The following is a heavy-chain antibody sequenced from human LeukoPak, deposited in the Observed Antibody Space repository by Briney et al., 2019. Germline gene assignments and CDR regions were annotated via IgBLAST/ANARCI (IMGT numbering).Heavy chain of an antibody. Sequence: GESLKISFKGSGYSFTNYWIGWVRQMPGKGLEWMGIIYPDDSDTRYSPSFQGQVTMSADKSFSTAYLQWSSLKASDTAIYYCARPGSSWYGFDYWGQGTLVTVSS. CDR2: IYPDDSDT. J-gene: IGHJ4*02. D-gene: IGHD6-13*01. CDR3: ARPGSSWYGFDY. CDR1: GYSFTNYW. V-gene: IGHV5-51*01.